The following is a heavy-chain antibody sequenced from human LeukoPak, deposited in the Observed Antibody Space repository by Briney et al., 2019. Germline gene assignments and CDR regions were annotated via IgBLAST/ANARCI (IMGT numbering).Heavy chain of an antibody. CDR3: ARGDFTHWNYFDY. Sequence: GASVKVSCKASGYTFTGYYMHWVRQAPGQGLEWMGWINPNSGGTNYAQKFQGRVTMTRDTSISTAYMELSRLRSDDTAVYYCARGDFTHWNYFDYWGQGTLVTVSS. CDR1: GYTFTGYY. CDR2: INPNSGGT. J-gene: IGHJ4*02. V-gene: IGHV1-2*02. D-gene: IGHD3-3*01.